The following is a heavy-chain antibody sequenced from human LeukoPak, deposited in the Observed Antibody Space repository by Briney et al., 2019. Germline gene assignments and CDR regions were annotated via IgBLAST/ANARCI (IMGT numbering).Heavy chain of an antibody. CDR1: GFTFSDYY. CDR3: ARVFPYYDFWSGYRDYGMDV. Sequence: GGSLRLSCAASGFTFSDYYMSWIRQAPGKGLEWVSYISSSGSTIYYADSVKGRFTISRDNAKNSLYLQMNGLRAEDTAVYYCARVFPYYDFWSGYRDYGMDVWGQGTTVTVSS. D-gene: IGHD3-3*01. V-gene: IGHV3-11*01. J-gene: IGHJ6*02. CDR2: ISSSGSTI.